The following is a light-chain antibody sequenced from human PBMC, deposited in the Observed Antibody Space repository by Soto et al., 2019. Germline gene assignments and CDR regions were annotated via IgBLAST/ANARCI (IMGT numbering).Light chain of an antibody. CDR3: SSYTRGRSVV. J-gene: IGLJ2*01. CDR2: DVS. CDR1: SSDVGGYNY. V-gene: IGLV2-14*01. Sequence: QSALTQPASVSGSPGQSITISCTGTSSDVGGYNYVSWYQQHPGKAPKLMICDVSYRPSGVSNRFSGSKSGNTASLTISGLQAEDEADYYCSSYTRGRSVVFGGGTKLTVL.